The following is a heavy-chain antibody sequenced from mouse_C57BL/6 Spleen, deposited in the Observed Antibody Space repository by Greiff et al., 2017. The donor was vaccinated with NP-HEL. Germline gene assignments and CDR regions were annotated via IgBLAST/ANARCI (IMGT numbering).Heavy chain of an antibody. D-gene: IGHD3-2*02. CDR1: GYTFTDYY. CDR2: IYPGSGNT. Sequence: QVQLKQSGAELVRPGASVKLSCKASGYTFTDYYINWVKQRPGQGLEWIARIYPGSGNTYYNEKFKGKATLTAEKSSSTAYMQLSSLTSEDSAVYFCAREGELRDYAMDYWGQGTSVTVSS. J-gene: IGHJ4*01. CDR3: AREGELRDYAMDY. V-gene: IGHV1-76*01.